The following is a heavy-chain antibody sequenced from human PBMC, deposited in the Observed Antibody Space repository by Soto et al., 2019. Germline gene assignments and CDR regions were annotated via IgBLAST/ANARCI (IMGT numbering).Heavy chain of an antibody. Sequence: QVQLVESGGGVVQPGRSLRLSCAASGFTFSSYAMHWVRQAPGKGLEWVAVISYDGSNKYYADSVKGRFTISRDNSKNTLDLQMNSLRAEDTAVYYCARVFGDYDFWSGYPTELFDYWGQGTLVTVSS. CDR2: ISYDGSNK. CDR1: GFTFSSYA. D-gene: IGHD3-3*01. CDR3: ARVFGDYDFWSGYPTELFDY. V-gene: IGHV3-30-3*01. J-gene: IGHJ4*02.